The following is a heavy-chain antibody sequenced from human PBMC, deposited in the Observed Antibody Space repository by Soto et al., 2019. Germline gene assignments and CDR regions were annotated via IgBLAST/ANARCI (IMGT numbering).Heavy chain of an antibody. D-gene: IGHD3-22*01. CDR2: IYYSGST. CDR3: ARDLEPYYYDSSGYHRRSGFDP. Sequence: TLSLTCTVSGGSISSGGYYWSWIRQHPGKGLEWIGYIYYSGSTYYNPSLKSRVTISVDTSKNQFSLKLSSVTAADTAVYYCARDLEPYYYDSSGYHRRSGFDPWGPGTLVTVSS. V-gene: IGHV4-31*03. J-gene: IGHJ5*02. CDR1: GGSISSGGYY.